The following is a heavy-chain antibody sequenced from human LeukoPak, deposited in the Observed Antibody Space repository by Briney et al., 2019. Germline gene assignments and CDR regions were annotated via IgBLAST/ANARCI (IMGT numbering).Heavy chain of an antibody. Sequence: ASVEVSCKASGYTFTGYYMHWVRQAPGQGLEWMGWINPNSGGTNYAQKFQGRVTMTRDTSISTAYMELSRLRSDDTAVYYCAGTKDFWSGYFAYWGQGTLVTVSS. CDR2: INPNSGGT. CDR3: AGTKDFWSGYFAY. V-gene: IGHV1-2*02. J-gene: IGHJ4*02. CDR1: GYTFTGYY. D-gene: IGHD3-3*01.